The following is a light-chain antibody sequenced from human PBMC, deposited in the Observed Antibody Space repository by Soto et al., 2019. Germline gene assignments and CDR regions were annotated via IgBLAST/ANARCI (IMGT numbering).Light chain of an antibody. CDR2: DAS. CDR1: QSISSK. V-gene: IGKV3-15*01. Sequence: EIVMTQSPATLSVSPGERATLSCRASQSISSKLAWYQQRPGQAPRLLIFDASTRATGVPVRFRGSGSGTEFTLTISGLQSEDFAVYCYQQYDKWPPTFGGGTKVEIK. J-gene: IGKJ4*01. CDR3: QQYDKWPPT.